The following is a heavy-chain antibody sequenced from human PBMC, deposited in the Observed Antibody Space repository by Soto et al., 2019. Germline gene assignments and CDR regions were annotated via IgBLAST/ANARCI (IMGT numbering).Heavy chain of an antibody. J-gene: IGHJ6*02. CDR2: IIPFLGIA. V-gene: IGHV1-69*10. CDR1: GYTFTSYG. CDR3: ARARDRVVVAAHYYGMDV. Sequence: ASVKVSCKASGYTFTSYGISWVRQAPGQGLELMGCIIPFLGIANYAQKFQGRVTITADKSTSTAYMELSSLRSEDTAVYYCARARDRVVVAAHYYGMDVWGQGTTVTVSS. D-gene: IGHD2-15*01.